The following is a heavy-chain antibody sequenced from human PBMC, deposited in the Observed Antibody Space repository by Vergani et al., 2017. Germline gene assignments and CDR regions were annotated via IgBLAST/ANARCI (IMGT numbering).Heavy chain of an antibody. Sequence: EVQLLESGGGLVQPGGSLRLSCAASGFTFSSYAMSWVRQAPGKGLEWVSAISGSGGSTYYADSVKGRFTISRDNSKNTLYLQMNSLRAEDTAVYYCARDLDYYESSGYYPYYFDYWGQGTLVTVSS. J-gene: IGHJ4*02. CDR2: ISGSGGST. CDR1: GFTFSSYA. D-gene: IGHD3-22*01. CDR3: ARDLDYYESSGYYPYYFDY. V-gene: IGHV3-23*01.